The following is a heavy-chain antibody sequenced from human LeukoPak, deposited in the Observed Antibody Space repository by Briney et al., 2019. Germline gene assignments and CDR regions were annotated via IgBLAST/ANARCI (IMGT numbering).Heavy chain of an antibody. Sequence: PSQTLSLTCTVSGGSISSGDYYWSWIRQPPGKGLEWIGYIYYSGSTYYNPSLKSRGTISVDTSKNQFSLKLSSVTAADTAVYYCARDRYCSSTSCHNPYGMDVWGQGTTVTVSS. CDR1: GGSISSGDYY. D-gene: IGHD2-2*01. CDR3: ARDRYCSSTSCHNPYGMDV. J-gene: IGHJ6*02. CDR2: IYYSGST. V-gene: IGHV4-30-4*01.